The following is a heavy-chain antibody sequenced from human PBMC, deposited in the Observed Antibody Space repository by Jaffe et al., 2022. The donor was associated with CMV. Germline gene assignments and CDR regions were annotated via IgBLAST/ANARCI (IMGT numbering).Heavy chain of an antibody. CDR2: INPSGGST. CDR3: ARDSLRGLGYGASSVGWYFDL. CDR1: GYTFTSYY. J-gene: IGHJ2*01. Sequence: QVQLVQSGAEVKKPGASVKVSCKASGYTFTSYYMHWVRQAPGQGLEWMGIINPSGGSTSYAQKFQGRVTMTRDTSTSTVYMELSSLRSEDTAVYYCARDSLRGLGYGASSVGWYFDLWGRGTLVTVSS. V-gene: IGHV1-46*01. D-gene: IGHD4-17*01.